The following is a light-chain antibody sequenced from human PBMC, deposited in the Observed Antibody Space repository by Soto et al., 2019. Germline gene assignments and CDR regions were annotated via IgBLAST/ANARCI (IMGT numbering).Light chain of an antibody. J-gene: IGKJ1*01. CDR1: ESIRTY. V-gene: IGKV1-39*01. Sequence: DIPMTQSPSYLSASVGDRVTITCRASESIRTYLNWYQQKPGKAPKLLIYAASTLQSGIPSRFSGSGSGTDFIFTITSLQPEDFATYFCQQSYNSPPTFGQGTKVEI. CDR3: QQSYNSPPT. CDR2: AAS.